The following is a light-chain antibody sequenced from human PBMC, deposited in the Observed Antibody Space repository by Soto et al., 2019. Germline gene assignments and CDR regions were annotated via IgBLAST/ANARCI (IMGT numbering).Light chain of an antibody. V-gene: IGKV2-30*01. CDR2: QVS. Sequence: DVVMTQSPLSLPVTLGQPASISCRSSQSLVYSDGNTYLNWFQQRTGQSPRRLIYQVSTRDSGVPDRFSGSVSGTDFTLKISRVEAEDVRVYYCMQGTHWPLKFGGGTKVEIK. CDR1: QSLVYSDGNTY. J-gene: IGKJ4*01. CDR3: MQGTHWPLK.